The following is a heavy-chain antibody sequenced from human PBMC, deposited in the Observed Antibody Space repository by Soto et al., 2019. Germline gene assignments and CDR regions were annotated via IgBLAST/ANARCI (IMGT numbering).Heavy chain of an antibody. D-gene: IGHD3-9*01. J-gene: IGHJ4*02. CDR2: IVVGSGNT. CDR3: AADVTNILTGYFVSY. V-gene: IGHV1-58*01. CDR1: GFTFTSSA. Sequence: ASVKVSCKASGFTFTSSAVQWVRQARGQRIEWIGWIVVGSGNTNYAQKFQERVTITRDMSTSTAYMELSSLRSEDTAVYYCAADVTNILTGYFVSYWGQGTLVTVSS.